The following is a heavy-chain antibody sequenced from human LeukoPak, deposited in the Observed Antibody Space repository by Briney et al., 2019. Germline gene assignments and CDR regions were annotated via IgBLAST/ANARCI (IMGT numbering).Heavy chain of an antibody. J-gene: IGHJ5*02. CDR3: TRDSGTYNWLDP. Sequence: PGGSLKLSCVASGFTFSGSAIHWVRQSSGKGLEWVGHIDKKDNFYATTSAASVTGRFTISRDDSKNTAYLQMNSLKTEDTALYYCTRDSGTYNWLDPWGQGTLVTVSS. D-gene: IGHD1-26*01. V-gene: IGHV3-73*01. CDR1: GFTFSGSA. CDR2: IDKKDNFYAT.